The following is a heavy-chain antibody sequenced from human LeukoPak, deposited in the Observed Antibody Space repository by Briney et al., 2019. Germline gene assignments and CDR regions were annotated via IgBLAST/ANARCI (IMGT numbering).Heavy chain of an antibody. CDR1: GTSFTSYY. Sequence: SETLSLTCGVSGTSFTSYYWAWIRQPPGKGLEWIGSIYYSGSTYYSPSLKSRVTISVDTSKNQFFLKMTSVTVADTAVYHCAPGSTSTGYYQSWGQGTLVTVSS. CDR3: APGSTSTGYYQS. V-gene: IGHV4-39*01. D-gene: IGHD3-22*01. CDR2: IYYSGST. J-gene: IGHJ4*02.